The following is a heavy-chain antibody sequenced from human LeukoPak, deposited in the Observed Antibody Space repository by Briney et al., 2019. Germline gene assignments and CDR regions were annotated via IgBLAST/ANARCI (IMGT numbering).Heavy chain of an antibody. D-gene: IGHD3-10*01. V-gene: IGHV4-34*01. Sequence: SETLSLTCAVYGGSFSGYYWSWIRQPPGKGLEWIGEINHSGSTNYNPSLKSRVTISVDTSKNQFSLKLSSVTAADTAVYCCARGSRKLGWFGELSGFDYWGQGTLVTVSS. J-gene: IGHJ4*02. CDR1: GGSFSGYY. CDR2: INHSGST. CDR3: ARGSRKLGWFGELSGFDY.